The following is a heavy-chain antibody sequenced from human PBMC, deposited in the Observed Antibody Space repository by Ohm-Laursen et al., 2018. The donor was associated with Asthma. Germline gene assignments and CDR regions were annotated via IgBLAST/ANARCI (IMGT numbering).Heavy chain of an antibody. V-gene: IGHV4-31*03. J-gene: IGHJ4*02. CDR2: IYYSGST. Sequence: SETLSLTCPVSGGSISSGGYYWSWIRQHPGKGLEWIGYIYYSGSTYYNPSLKSRVTISVDTSKNQFSLKLSSVTAADTAVYYCARNGLTGMSFDYWGQGTLVTVSS. D-gene: IGHD7-27*01. CDR1: GGSISSGGYY. CDR3: ARNGLTGMSFDY.